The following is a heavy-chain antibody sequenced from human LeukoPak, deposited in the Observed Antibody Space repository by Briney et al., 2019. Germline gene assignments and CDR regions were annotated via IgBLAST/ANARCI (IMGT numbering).Heavy chain of an antibody. CDR1: GFIFSSYA. D-gene: IGHD1-26*01. V-gene: IGHV3-23*01. CDR2: IGGSGAST. CDR3: AKDPRGSYSQYFDY. J-gene: IGHJ4*02. Sequence: GGSLRLSCAASGFIFSSYAMSWVRHAPGKWLEWVAAIGGSGASTYYADSVKGRFTISRDNFKNTLYLQMNSLRAEDTAVYYCAKDPRGSYSQYFDYWGQGTLVTVSS.